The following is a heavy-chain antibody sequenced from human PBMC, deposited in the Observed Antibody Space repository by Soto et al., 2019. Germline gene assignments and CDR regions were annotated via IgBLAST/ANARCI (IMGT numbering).Heavy chain of an antibody. V-gene: IGHV4-59*08. CDR3: AKNPGYYYDSTGYHFDY. D-gene: IGHD3-22*01. CDR1: GGSISSYY. J-gene: IGHJ4*02. Sequence: SETLSLTCTVSGGSISSYYWSWIRQPPGKEMQYIGYIYYSGSNNYNPSLKGRVTISDDTSTNQFSLTLSSVTAADTAVYYCAKNPGYYYDSTGYHFDYWGQGTLVTVSS. CDR2: IYYSGSN.